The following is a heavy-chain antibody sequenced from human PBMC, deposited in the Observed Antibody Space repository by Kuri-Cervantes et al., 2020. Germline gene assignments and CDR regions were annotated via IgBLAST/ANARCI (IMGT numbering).Heavy chain of an antibody. CDR2: IKQDGGDK. J-gene: IGHJ4*02. V-gene: IGHV3-7*01. CDR1: GFTFSNYW. D-gene: IGHD3-10*01. CDR3: ARDRGGMTMVRGGIF. Sequence: GESLKISCAASGFTFSNYWMSWVRQAPGKGLEWVANIKQDGGDKYYVESVKGRFTISRDNAKNSLYLQMNSLRVEDTAVYYCARDRGGMTMVRGGIFGGQGTLVTVSS.